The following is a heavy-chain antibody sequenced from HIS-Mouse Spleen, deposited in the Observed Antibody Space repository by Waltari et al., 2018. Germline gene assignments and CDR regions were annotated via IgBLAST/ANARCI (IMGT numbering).Heavy chain of an antibody. J-gene: IGHJ4*02. CDR1: GVTFSSYG. CDR3: EGVYGSGSYYFDY. D-gene: IGHD3-10*01. Sequence: QVQLVESGGGVVQPGWCLRLPWAAAGVTFSSYGMHWVRQAPGKGLEWVAVISYDGSNKYYADSVKGRFTISRDNSKNTLYLQMNSLRAEDTAVYYCEGVYGSGSYYFDYWGQGTLVTVSS. V-gene: IGHV3-30*03. CDR2: ISYDGSNK.